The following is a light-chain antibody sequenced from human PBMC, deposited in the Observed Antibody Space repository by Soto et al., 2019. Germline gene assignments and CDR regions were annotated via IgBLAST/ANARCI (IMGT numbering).Light chain of an antibody. V-gene: IGKV3-11*01. CDR1: QSVSSY. CDR2: DAS. Sequence: EIVLTQSPGTLSLSPGERATLSCRASQSVSSYLAWYQQKPGQAPRLLIYDASNRATGIPARFSGSGCGTDFTLTISSLEPEDFAVYYCQQRSNWPAYTFGQGTKLEIK. CDR3: QQRSNWPAYT. J-gene: IGKJ2*01.